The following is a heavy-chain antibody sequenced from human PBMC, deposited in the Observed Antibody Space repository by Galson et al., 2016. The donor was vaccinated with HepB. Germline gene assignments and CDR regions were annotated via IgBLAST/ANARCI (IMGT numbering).Heavy chain of an antibody. J-gene: IGHJ3*01. V-gene: IGHV4-39*01. CDR3: ARRNDAFDA. Sequence: ETLSLTCTVSGGSISSSGHYWVWIRQPPSKGLEWIGTIYYSGSTYYNPSLKSRVSMSVDTSKNQFSLKLTSVTATDTAVYYCARRNDAFDAWGQGTMVTVSS. CDR1: GGSISSSGHY. CDR2: IYYSGST.